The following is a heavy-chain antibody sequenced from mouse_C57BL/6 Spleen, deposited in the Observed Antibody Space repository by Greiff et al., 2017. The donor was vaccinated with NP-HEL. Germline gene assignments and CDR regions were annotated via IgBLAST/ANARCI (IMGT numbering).Heavy chain of an antibody. CDR2: IDPNSGGT. CDR3: ARGGTYYYGSSYDYFDY. J-gene: IGHJ2*01. CDR1: GYTFTSYW. D-gene: IGHD1-1*01. Sequence: QVQLQQPGAELVKPGASVKLSCKASGYTFTSYWMHWVKQRPGRGLEWIGRIDPNSGGTKYNEKFKSKATLTVDKPSSTAYMQISSLTSEDSAVYYCARGGTYYYGSSYDYFDYWGQGTTLTVSS. V-gene: IGHV1-72*01.